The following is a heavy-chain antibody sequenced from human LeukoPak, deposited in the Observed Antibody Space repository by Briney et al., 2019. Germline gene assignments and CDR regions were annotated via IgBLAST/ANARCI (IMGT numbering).Heavy chain of an antibody. D-gene: IGHD3-10*01. Sequence: SETLSLTCTVSGGSISSSSYYWGWIRQPPGKGLEWIGSIYYSGSTYYNPSLKSRVTISVDTSKNQFSLKLSSVTAADTAVYYCARHRPGYGSGSYLYLGYFDYWGQGTLVIVSS. CDR1: GGSISSSSYY. CDR2: IYYSGST. CDR3: ARHRPGYGSGSYLYLGYFDY. V-gene: IGHV4-39*01. J-gene: IGHJ4*02.